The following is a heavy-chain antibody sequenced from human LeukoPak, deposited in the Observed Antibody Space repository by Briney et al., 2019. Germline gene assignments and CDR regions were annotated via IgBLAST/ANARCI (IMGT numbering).Heavy chain of an antibody. CDR3: ARDLNGDYYDSSGYSNWFDP. D-gene: IGHD3-22*01. J-gene: IGHJ5*02. V-gene: IGHV4-31*11. CDR2: IYYSGST. Sequence: SETLSLTCAVYGGSFSGHYWSWIRQHPGKGLEWIGYIYYSGSTYYNPSLKSRVTISVDTSKNQFSLKLSSVTAADTAVYYCARDLNGDYYDSSGYSNWFDPWGQGTLVTVSS. CDR1: GGSFSGHY.